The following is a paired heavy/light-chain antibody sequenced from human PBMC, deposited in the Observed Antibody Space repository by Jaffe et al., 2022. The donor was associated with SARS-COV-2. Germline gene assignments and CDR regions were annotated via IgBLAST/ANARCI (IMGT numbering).Heavy chain of an antibody. CDR2: INPSGGST. V-gene: IGHV1-46*01. D-gene: IGHD6-13*01. CDR1: GYTFTSYY. J-gene: IGHJ6*02. Sequence: QVQLVQSGAEVKKPGASVKVSCKASGYTFTSYYMHWVRQAPGQGLEWMGIINPSGGSTSYAQKFQGRVTMTRDTSTSTVYMELSSLRSEDTAVYYCAREEQQKGVEGIYYYYYGMDVWGQGTTVTVSS. CDR3: AREEQQKGVEGIYYYYYGMDV.
Light chain of an antibody. CDR1: SLRSYY. CDR3: NSRDSSGNHLRV. CDR2: GKN. Sequence: SSELTQDPAVSVALGQTVRITCQGDSLRSYYASWYQQKPGQAPVLVIYGKNNRPSGIPDRFSGSSSGNTASLTITGAQAEDEADYYCNSRDSSGNHLRVFGGGTKLTVL. J-gene: IGLJ2*01. V-gene: IGLV3-19*01.